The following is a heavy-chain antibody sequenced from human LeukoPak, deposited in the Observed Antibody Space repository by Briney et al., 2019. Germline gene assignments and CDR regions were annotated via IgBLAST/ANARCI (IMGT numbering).Heavy chain of an antibody. Sequence: PGGSLRLSCAASGFTFSSYDMSWVRPAAGKGLEWVSTISASGGTTYYADSVKGRFIISRDNSKNTLYLQKNSLRAEDTAVYHCAKAISMFRGASDCWGQGTLVTVSS. CDR2: ISASGGTT. V-gene: IGHV3-23*01. D-gene: IGHD3-10*01. CDR1: GFTFSSYD. CDR3: AKAISMFRGASDC. J-gene: IGHJ4*02.